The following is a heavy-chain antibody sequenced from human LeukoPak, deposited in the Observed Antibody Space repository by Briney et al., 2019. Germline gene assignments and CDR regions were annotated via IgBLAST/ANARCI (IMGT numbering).Heavy chain of an antibody. J-gene: IGHJ4*02. CDR1: GFTFSSYA. V-gene: IGHV3-23*01. CDR3: ATYSGFFDY. Sequence: GGSLRLSCAASGFTFSSYAMSWVRQAPGKGLEWASAINGSGGSTYYADSVKGRFTISRDNSKNTLYLQMNGLRAEDTAMYYCATYSGFFDYWGQGTLVTVSS. D-gene: IGHD5-12*01. CDR2: INGSGGST.